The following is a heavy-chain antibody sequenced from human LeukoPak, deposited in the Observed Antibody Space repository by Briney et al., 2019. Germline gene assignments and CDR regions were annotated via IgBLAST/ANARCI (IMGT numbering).Heavy chain of an antibody. D-gene: IGHD2-15*01. CDR3: AKEGPYCSGGSCYSRDFDY. Sequence: GGSLRLSCAASGFTFSSYAMSWVRQAPGKGLEWVSAISGSGGSTYYADSVKGRFTISRDNSKNTLYLQMNSLRAEDTAVYYCAKEGPYCSGGSCYSRDFDYWGQGTLVTVSS. V-gene: IGHV3-23*01. J-gene: IGHJ4*02. CDR2: ISGSGGST. CDR1: GFTFSSYA.